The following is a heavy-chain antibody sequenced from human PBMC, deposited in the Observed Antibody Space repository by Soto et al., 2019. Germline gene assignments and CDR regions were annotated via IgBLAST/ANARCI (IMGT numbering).Heavy chain of an antibody. V-gene: IGHV3-33*01. CDR1: GFTFSRYG. CDR2: IWYDESNK. D-gene: IGHD1-7*01. CDR3: ARGAGTTCLDY. Sequence: QVQLVESGGGVVQPGRSLRLSCAASGFTFSRYGMHWVRQAAGKGLEGVAVIWYDESNKYYADSVKGRFTISRDNSKNTLYLQMNSLRAEDTAVYYCARGAGTTCLDYWGQGTLVTVSS. J-gene: IGHJ4*02.